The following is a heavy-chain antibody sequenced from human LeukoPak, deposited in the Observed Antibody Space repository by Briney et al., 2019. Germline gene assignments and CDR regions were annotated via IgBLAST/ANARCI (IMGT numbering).Heavy chain of an antibody. D-gene: IGHD2-2*01. V-gene: IGHV1-69*04. CDR3: ASDMGDRLCTSTNCLGN. J-gene: IGHJ4*02. Sequence: GASVKVSCKASGGTFSSYAITWVRQAPGQGLEWMGRIIPVLDTSHYAQKFQGRVTITADKSTSTAYMELSSLRSEDTAVYYCASDMGDRLCTSTNCLGNWGQGTLVTVSS. CDR2: IIPVLDTS. CDR1: GGTFSSYA.